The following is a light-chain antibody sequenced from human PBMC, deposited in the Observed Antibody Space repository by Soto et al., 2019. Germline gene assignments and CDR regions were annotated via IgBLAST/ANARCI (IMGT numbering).Light chain of an antibody. CDR2: GAS. CDR1: QSVSSSY. J-gene: IGKJ5*01. V-gene: IGKV3-20*01. Sequence: EIVMTQSPATLSVSPGESATLSCRASQSVSSSYLAWYQQKPGQAPRLLIYGASSRATGIPDRFSGSGSGTDFTLTISRLEPEDFAVYYCQQCGSSSTFGQGTRLE. CDR3: QQCGSSST.